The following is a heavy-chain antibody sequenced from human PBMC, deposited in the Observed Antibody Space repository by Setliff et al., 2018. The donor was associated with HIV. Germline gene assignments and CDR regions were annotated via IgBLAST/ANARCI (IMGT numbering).Heavy chain of an antibody. CDR2: IYFTGSS. CDR3: AGCSGGSCPFDAFDI. J-gene: IGHJ3*02. Sequence: SETLSLTCTVSGGSISTYYWSWIRQPPGKGLEWIGSIYFTGSSDNNPSLKSRVTISVDTSKNQFSLKLSSVTAADTAVYYCAGCSGGSCPFDAFDIWGQGTMVTVSS. D-gene: IGHD2-15*01. CDR1: GGSISTYY. V-gene: IGHV4-59*08.